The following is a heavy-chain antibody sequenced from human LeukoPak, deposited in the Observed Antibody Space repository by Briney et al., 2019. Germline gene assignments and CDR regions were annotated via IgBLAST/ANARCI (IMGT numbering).Heavy chain of an antibody. J-gene: IGHJ5*02. CDR2: ISSSSYI. CDR3: ARELVGATTSP. Sequence: TGGSLRLSCAASGFTFSSYSMNWVRQAPGKWLEWVSSISSSSYIYYADPVKGRFTISRDNAKNSLYLQMNSLRAEDTAVYYCARELVGATTSPWGQGTLVTVSS. V-gene: IGHV3-21*01. D-gene: IGHD1-26*01. CDR1: GFTFSSYS.